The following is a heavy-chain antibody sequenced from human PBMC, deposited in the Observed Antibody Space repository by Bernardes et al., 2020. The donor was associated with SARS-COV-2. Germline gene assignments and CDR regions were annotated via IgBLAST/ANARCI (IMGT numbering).Heavy chain of an antibody. V-gene: IGHV3-23*01. CDR1: GFTFSSYA. J-gene: IGHJ6*02. CDR2: ISGSGGST. Sequence: GGSLRLSCAASGFTFSSYAMSWVRQAPGKGLEWVSAISGSGGSTYYADSVKGRFTISRDNSKNTLYLQMNSLRAEDTAVYYCASHSGPAAIRYYYGMDVWGQGTTVIVSS. CDR3: ASHSGPAAIRYYYGMDV. D-gene: IGHD2-2*02.